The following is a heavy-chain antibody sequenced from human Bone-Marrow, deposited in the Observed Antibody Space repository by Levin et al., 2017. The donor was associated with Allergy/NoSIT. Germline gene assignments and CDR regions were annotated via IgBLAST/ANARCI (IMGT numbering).Heavy chain of an antibody. CDR3: STDQIYISGGHYYFDN. D-gene: IGHD6-19*01. CDR1: GFSFSNAW. Sequence: KAGGSLRLSCAASGFSFSNAWMSWVRQAPGKGLEWVGRIKSKNNGETIDYAAPVKDRFIISRHDSENTLYLQMNSLKTEDTAVYYCSTDQIYISGGHYYFDNWGQGTLVTVSS. J-gene: IGHJ4*02. V-gene: IGHV3-15*01. CDR2: IKSKNNGETI.